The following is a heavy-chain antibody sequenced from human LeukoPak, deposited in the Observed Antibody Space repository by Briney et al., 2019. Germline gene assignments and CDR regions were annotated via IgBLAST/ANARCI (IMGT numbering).Heavy chain of an antibody. Sequence: SETLSLTCTVSGGSISSYYWSWIRQPPGKGLEWIGNIYYSGSTNYNPSLKSRVTISVDTSKNQFSLKLSSVTAADTAVYYCAISSDSSGYYYYGMDVWGQGTTVTVSS. J-gene: IGHJ6*02. CDR2: IYYSGST. D-gene: IGHD3-22*01. V-gene: IGHV4-59*08. CDR3: AISSDSSGYYYYGMDV. CDR1: GGSISSYY.